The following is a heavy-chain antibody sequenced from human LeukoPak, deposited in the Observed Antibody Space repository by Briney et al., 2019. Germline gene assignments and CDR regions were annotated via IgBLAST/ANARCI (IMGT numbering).Heavy chain of an antibody. V-gene: IGHV1-69*01. CDR2: ITPIFGTA. D-gene: IGHD4-17*01. J-gene: IGHJ4*02. CDR3: ARDTTVTTGEDY. CDR1: GGTFSSYA. Sequence: ASVKVSCKASGGTFSSYAISWVRQAPGQGLEWMGGITPIFGTANYAQKFQGRVTITADESTSTAYMELSSLRSEDTAVYYCARDTTVTTGEDYWGQGTLVTVSS.